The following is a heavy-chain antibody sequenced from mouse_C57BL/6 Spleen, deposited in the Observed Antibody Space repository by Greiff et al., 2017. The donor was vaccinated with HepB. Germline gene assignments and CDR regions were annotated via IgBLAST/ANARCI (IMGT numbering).Heavy chain of an antibody. CDR1: GFTFTDYY. D-gene: IGHD1-1*01. V-gene: IGHV7-3*01. Sequence: EVKLMESGGGLVQPGGSLSLSCAASGFTFTDYYMSWVRQPPGKALEWLGFIRNKANGYTTEYSASVKGRFTISRDNSQSILYLQMNALRAEDSATYYCARSPYYYGSSHYFDYWGQGTTLTVSS. J-gene: IGHJ2*01. CDR2: IRNKANGYTT. CDR3: ARSPYYYGSSHYFDY.